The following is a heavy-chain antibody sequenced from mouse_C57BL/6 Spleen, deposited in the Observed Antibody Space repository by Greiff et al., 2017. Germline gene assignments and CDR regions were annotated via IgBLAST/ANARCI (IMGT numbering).Heavy chain of an antibody. CDR2: IYPGSGST. V-gene: IGHV1-55*01. CDR1: GYTFTSYW. CDR3: ARQTAQAAWFAY. Sequence: QVQLQQPGAELVKPGASVKMSCKASGYTFTSYWITWVKQRPGQGLEWIGDIYPGSGSTNYNEKFKSKATLTVDTSSSTAYMQLSSLTSEDSAVYYCARQTAQAAWFAYWGRGTLVTVSA. J-gene: IGHJ3*01. D-gene: IGHD3-2*02.